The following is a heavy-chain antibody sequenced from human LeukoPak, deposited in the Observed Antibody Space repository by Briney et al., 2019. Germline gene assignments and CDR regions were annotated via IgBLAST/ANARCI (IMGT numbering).Heavy chain of an antibody. CDR1: GFTFSSYA. CDR2: ISYDGSNK. Sequence: PGGSLRLSCAASGFTFSSYAMHRVRQAPGKGVEWVAVISYDGSNKYYADSVKGRFTISRDNSKNTLYLQMNSLRAEDTAVYYCARDSGGYSYGGFDYWGQGTLVTVSS. V-gene: IGHV3-30*04. J-gene: IGHJ4*02. CDR3: ARDSGGYSYGGFDY. D-gene: IGHD5-18*01.